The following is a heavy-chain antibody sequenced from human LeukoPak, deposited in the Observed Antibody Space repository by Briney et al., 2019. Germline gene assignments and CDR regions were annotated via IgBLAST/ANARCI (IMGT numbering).Heavy chain of an antibody. CDR2: INHSGST. CDR3: ARVLAYNWKRGWFDP. D-gene: IGHD1-1*01. Sequence: PSDTLSLTCAVYGGSFSGYYWSWIRQPPGKGLDRIGEINHSGSTNYNPSLKSRVTISVDTSKNQFSLKLSSVTAADTAVYYCARVLAYNWKRGWFDPWGQGTLVTVSS. V-gene: IGHV4-34*01. J-gene: IGHJ5*02. CDR1: GGSFSGYY.